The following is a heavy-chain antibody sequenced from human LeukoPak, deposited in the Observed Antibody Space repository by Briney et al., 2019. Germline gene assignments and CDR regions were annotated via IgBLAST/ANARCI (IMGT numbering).Heavy chain of an antibody. Sequence: SETLSLTCTVSGGSISSYYWSWVRQPPGKGLEWIGYIYYSGSTNYNPSLKSRVTISVDTSKNQFSLKLSSVSGTVTAVYYCARRGILTGYYTGGVWFDPWGQGTLVTVSS. D-gene: IGHD3-9*01. CDR3: ARRGILTGYYTGGVWFDP. CDR2: IYYSGST. J-gene: IGHJ5*02. CDR1: GGSISSYY. V-gene: IGHV4-59*01.